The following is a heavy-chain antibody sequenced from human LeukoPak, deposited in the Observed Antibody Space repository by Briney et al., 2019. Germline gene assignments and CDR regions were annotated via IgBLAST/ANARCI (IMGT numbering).Heavy chain of an antibody. CDR1: GYPFTTSW. CDR3: AIIYHPDGRGY. CDR2: IYAGNSGA. V-gene: IGHV5-51*01. D-gene: IGHD5-24*01. Sequence: GESLKISCQGFGYPFTTSWIGWLRQLPGKGLEWTAIIYAGNSGAKYSPSFQGQVSISTDRSISTAYLHWSSLKASDTAIYYCAIIYHPDGRGYWGQGTLVTVSS. J-gene: IGHJ4*02.